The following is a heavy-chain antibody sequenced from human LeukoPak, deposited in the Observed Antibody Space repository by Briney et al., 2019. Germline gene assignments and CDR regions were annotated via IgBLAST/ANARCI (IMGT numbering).Heavy chain of an antibody. Sequence: PSETLSLTCTVSGGSISSYYWSWIRQPPGKGLEWIGCIYYSGSTNYNPSLKSRVTISVDTSKNQFSLKLSSGTAADTAVYYCARNRWMDVWGQGTTVTVSS. D-gene: IGHD3-16*02. CDR2: IYYSGST. J-gene: IGHJ6*02. CDR3: ARNRWMDV. CDR1: GGSISSYY. V-gene: IGHV4-59*01.